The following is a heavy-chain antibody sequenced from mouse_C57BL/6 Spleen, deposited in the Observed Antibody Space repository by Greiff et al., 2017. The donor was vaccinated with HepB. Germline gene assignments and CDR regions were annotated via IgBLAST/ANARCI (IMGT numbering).Heavy chain of an antibody. CDR3: ARGGDGYWGDY. V-gene: IGHV1-69*01. D-gene: IGHD2-3*01. J-gene: IGHJ4*01. CDR1: GYTFTSYW. CDR2: IDPSDSYT. Sequence: VQLQQPGAELVMPGASVKLSCKASGYTFTSYWMHWVKQRPGQGLEWIGEIDPSDSYTNYNQKFKGKSTLTVDKSSSTAYMQLSSLTSEDSAVYYCARGGDGYWGDYWGQGTSVTVSS.